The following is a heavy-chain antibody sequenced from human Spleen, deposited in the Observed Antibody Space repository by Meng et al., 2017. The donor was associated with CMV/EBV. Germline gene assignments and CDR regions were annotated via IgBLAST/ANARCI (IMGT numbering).Heavy chain of an antibody. CDR1: GFTFSSYG. Sequence: GGSLRLSCAASGFTFSSYGMHWVRQAPGKGLEWVAFIRYDGSNKYYADSVKGRFTISRDNSKNTLYLQMNSLRVEDTAVYYCAKEGPEECSSPRCYLYYFYTMDVWGQGTTVTVSS. CDR3: AKEGPEECSSPRCYLYYFYTMDV. D-gene: IGHD2-2*01. V-gene: IGHV3-30*02. J-gene: IGHJ6*02. CDR2: IRYDGSNK.